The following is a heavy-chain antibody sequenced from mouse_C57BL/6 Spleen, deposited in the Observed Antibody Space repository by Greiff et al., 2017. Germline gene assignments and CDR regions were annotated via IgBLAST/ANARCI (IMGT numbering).Heavy chain of an antibody. J-gene: IGHJ2*01. CDR3: ARDRGIYYGNYVYFDY. D-gene: IGHD2-1*01. CDR1: GFTFSSYA. Sequence: EVMLVESGGGLVKPGGSLKLSCAASGFTFSSYAMSWVRQTPEKRLAWVATISDGGSYTYYPDNVKGRFTISRDNAKNNLYLQMSHLKSEDTAMYYCARDRGIYYGNYVYFDYWGQGTTLTVSS. CDR2: ISDGGSYT. V-gene: IGHV5-4*01.